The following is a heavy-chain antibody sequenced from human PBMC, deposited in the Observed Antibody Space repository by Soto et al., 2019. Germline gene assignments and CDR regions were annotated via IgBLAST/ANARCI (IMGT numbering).Heavy chain of an antibody. CDR1: GFTFSSYW. CDR2: INSDGSST. V-gene: IGHV3-74*01. D-gene: IGHD3-3*01. Sequence: GGSLRLSCAASGFTFSSYWMHWVRQAPGKGLVWVSRINSDGSSTSYADSVKGRFTISRDNAKNTLYLQMNSLRAEDTAVYYCASTLGQSALRFLEWFPLNGYGMDVWGQGTTVTVSS. CDR3: ASTLGQSALRFLEWFPLNGYGMDV. J-gene: IGHJ6*02.